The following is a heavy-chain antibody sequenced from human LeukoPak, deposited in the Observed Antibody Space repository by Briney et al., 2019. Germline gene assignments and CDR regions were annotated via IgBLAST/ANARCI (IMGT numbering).Heavy chain of an antibody. CDR3: AIAPDNWFDP. CDR2: IIPILGIA. Sequence: GASVKVSCKASGYTFTSYDINWVRQATGQGLEWMGRIIPILGIANYAQKFQGRVTITADKSTSTAYMELSSLRSEDTAVYYCAIAPDNWFDPWGQGTLVTVSS. J-gene: IGHJ5*02. CDR1: GYTFTSYD. V-gene: IGHV1-69*04.